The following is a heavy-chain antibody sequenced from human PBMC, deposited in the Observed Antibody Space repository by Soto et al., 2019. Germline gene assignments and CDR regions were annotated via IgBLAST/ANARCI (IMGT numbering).Heavy chain of an antibody. CDR1: GCPFSNYA. J-gene: IGHJ3*01. CDR3: AKDSISYNGIYDAFDV. V-gene: IGHV3-23*01. D-gene: IGHD3-3*02. CDR2: IGGGDDI. Sequence: GGSLRLSCEASGCPFSNYAMAWVRQTPGEGPEWVSTIGGGDDIFYAESVQGRFIISRDDSRSTMYLQMDNLRVEDTAIYFCAKDSISYNGIYDAFDVWGQGTVVTVSS.